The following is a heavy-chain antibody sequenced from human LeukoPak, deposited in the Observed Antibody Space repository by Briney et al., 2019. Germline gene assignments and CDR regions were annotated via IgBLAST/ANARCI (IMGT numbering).Heavy chain of an antibody. CDR1: GYTFTDHY. Sequence: ASVKVSCKTSGYTFTDHYMYWVRQAPGQGLEWMGWINPNSGGTNYAQKFQGRVTMTRDTSISTAYMELSRLRSDDTAVYYCASYYDSSGYYYLDYWGQGTLVTVSS. CDR2: INPNSGGT. V-gene: IGHV1-2*02. J-gene: IGHJ4*02. D-gene: IGHD3-22*01. CDR3: ASYYDSSGYYYLDY.